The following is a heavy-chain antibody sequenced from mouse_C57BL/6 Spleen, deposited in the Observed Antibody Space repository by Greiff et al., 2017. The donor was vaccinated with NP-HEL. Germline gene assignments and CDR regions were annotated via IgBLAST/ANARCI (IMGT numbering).Heavy chain of an antibody. CDR2: ISSGSSTI. CDR1: GFTFSDYG. V-gene: IGHV5-17*01. J-gene: IGHJ2*01. D-gene: IGHD3-1*01. Sequence: EVQLVESGGGLVKPGGSLKLSCAASGFTFSDYGMHWVRQAPEKGLEWVAYISSGSSTIYYADTVKGRFTISRDNAKNTLFLQVTSLRSADTAMYYCARSAPANGYYFDYWGQGTTLTVSS. CDR3: ARSAPANGYYFDY.